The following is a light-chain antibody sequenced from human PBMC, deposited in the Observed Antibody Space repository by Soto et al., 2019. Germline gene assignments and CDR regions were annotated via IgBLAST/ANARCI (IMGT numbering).Light chain of an antibody. Sequence: DIQLTQSPSSLSASVGDRVTITCQASQDISNHLNWYQQKPGKATNLLIYDASDLETGVPSRFSGGGSGTFFSFTIISLQPEDIATYYCQKHVGVPLFGPGTKVEIK. CDR2: DAS. CDR3: QKHVGVPL. CDR1: QDISNH. J-gene: IGKJ3*01. V-gene: IGKV1-33*01.